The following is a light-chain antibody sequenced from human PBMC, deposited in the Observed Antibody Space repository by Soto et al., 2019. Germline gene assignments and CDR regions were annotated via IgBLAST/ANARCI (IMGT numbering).Light chain of an antibody. CDR3: QQLNSYPPT. CDR2: AAS. V-gene: IGKV1-9*01. CDR1: RGITGN. Sequence: IPLTRPPSPWSAPVGARVTIICRASRGITGNLAWYQQKPGKAPKLLIYAASTLQSGVPSRFSGSGSGTDFTLTISSLQPEDFATYYCQQLNSYPPTFGGGTKVEIK. J-gene: IGKJ4*02.